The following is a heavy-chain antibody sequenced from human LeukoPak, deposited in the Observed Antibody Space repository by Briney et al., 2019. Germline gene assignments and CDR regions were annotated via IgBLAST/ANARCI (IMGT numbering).Heavy chain of an antibody. D-gene: IGHD3-22*01. CDR3: VRDRPESLDNFDY. V-gene: IGHV3-21*01. CDR1: GFAFSNYG. Sequence: NPGGSLRLSCAASGFAFSNYGMHWVRQAPGKGLELVSVIVSRSYIYYADSVKGRFTISRDNAKNSLFLQMNSLTAEDTAVYYCVRDRPESLDNFDYWGQGTLVTVSS. J-gene: IGHJ4*02. CDR2: IVSRSYI.